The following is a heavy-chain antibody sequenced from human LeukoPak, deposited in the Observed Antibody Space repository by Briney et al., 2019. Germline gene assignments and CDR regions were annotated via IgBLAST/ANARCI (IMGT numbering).Heavy chain of an antibody. V-gene: IGHV3-30*18. CDR2: ISYDGSNK. D-gene: IGHD5-24*01. CDR3: AKVRDGYNSGFGY. CDR1: GFTFDDYG. J-gene: IGHJ4*02. Sequence: GGSLRLSCAASGFTFDDYGMSWVRQAPGKGLEWVAVISYDGSNKYYADSVKGRFTISRDNSKNALYLQMNSLRAEDTAVYYCAKVRDGYNSGFGYWGQGTLVTVSS.